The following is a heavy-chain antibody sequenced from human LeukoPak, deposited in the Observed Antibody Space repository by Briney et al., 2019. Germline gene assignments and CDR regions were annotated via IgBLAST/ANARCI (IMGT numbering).Heavy chain of an antibody. V-gene: IGHV3-11*01. CDR3: ARDIHTVTSGREN. D-gene: IGHD4-17*01. CDR1: GFIFTDFY. Sequence: GGSLRLSCAASGFIFTDFYMSWVRQAPGKGLEWVSYISSSGTTIYYADSVKGRFTISRDNAKNSLFLQMNSLRAEDTAVYYCARDIHTVTSGRENWGQGTLVTVSS. CDR2: ISSSGTTI. J-gene: IGHJ4*02.